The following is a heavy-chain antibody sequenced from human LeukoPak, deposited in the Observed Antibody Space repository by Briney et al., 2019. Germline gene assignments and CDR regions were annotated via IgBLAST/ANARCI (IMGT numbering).Heavy chain of an antibody. CDR1: GFTFSSYS. V-gene: IGHV3-21*01. Sequence: GGSLRLSCAASGFTFSSYSMNWVRQAPGKGLEWVSSISSSSSYIYYADSVKGRFTISRDNAKNSLYLQMNSLRAEDTAVYYCARDLRSYSSNWYYFDYWGQGTLVTVSS. CDR2: ISSSSSYI. D-gene: IGHD6-13*01. J-gene: IGHJ4*02. CDR3: ARDLRSYSSNWYYFDY.